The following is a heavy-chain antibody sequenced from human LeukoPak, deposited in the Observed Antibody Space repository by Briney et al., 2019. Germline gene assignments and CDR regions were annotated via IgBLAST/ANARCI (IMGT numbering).Heavy chain of an antibody. J-gene: IGHJ4*02. CDR2: INHSGST. D-gene: IGHD3-16*02. CDR1: GGSFSGYY. Sequence: ETLSLTCAVYGGSFSGYYWSWIRQPPGKGLEWIGEINHSGSTNYNPSLKSRVTISVDTSKNQFSLKLSSVTAADTAVYYCARTCIMITFGGVIVTTPPDYWGQGTLVTVSS. CDR3: ARTCIMITFGGVIVTTPPDY. V-gene: IGHV4-34*01.